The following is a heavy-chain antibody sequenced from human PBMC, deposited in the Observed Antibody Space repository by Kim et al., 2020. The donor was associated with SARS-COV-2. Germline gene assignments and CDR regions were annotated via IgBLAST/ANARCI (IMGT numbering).Heavy chain of an antibody. CDR3: GKFNGRDGYRDSYAM. V-gene: IGHV3-23*01. D-gene: IGHD2-8*01. CDR1: GFPFSRSA. CDR2: ISNGGGDST. Sequence: GGSLRLSCAASGFPFSRSAMSWVRQAPGKGLEWVSSISNGGGDSTYYADSVRGRFTISRDNSRSTLYLEMSTLRAEDTATYFCGKFNGRDGYRDSYAMWGPGTLVTVSS. J-gene: IGHJ4*03.